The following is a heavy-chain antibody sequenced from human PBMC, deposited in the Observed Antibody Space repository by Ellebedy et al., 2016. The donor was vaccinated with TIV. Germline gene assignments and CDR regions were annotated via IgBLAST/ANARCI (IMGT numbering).Heavy chain of an antibody. J-gene: IGHJ4*02. Sequence: PGGSLRLSCAAWGFSFSNFWKSWVRQAPGKGLEWVANIKHDGSEKYYVDSVEGRFTISRDNAKNSLYLQMISLRAEDTAVYYCARDQGWAVPGTTRFDYWGQGTLVTVSS. CDR2: IKHDGSEK. CDR1: GFSFSNFW. CDR3: ARDQGWAVPGTTRFDY. D-gene: IGHD6-19*01. V-gene: IGHV3-7*01.